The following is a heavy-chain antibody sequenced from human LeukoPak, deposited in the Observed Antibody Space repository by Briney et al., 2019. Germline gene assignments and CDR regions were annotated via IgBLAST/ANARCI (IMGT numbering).Heavy chain of an antibody. J-gene: IGHJ3*02. V-gene: IGHV4-30-2*01. Sequence: SETLSLTCAVSGGSISSGGYSWSWIRQPPGKGLEWIGYIYHSGSTYYNPSLKSRVTISVDRSKNQFSLKLSSVTAADTAVYYCARGYPHYYDSSGYSAFDIWGQGTMVTVSS. CDR1: GGSISSGGYS. CDR2: IYHSGST. D-gene: IGHD3-22*01. CDR3: ARGYPHYYDSSGYSAFDI.